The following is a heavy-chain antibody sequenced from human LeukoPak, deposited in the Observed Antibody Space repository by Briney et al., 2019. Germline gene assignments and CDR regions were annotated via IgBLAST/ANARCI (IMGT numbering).Heavy chain of an antibody. CDR3: YPHYYGSGNLNWFDP. J-gene: IGHJ5*02. D-gene: IGHD3-10*01. CDR1: GFTFTNYS. V-gene: IGHV3-21*01. Sequence: GGSLRLSCAASGFTFTNYSMNWVRQTPGKGLEWVSSISSSSTYKYYADSVKGRFTISRDNARNSLYLQMNSLGVDDTAVYYCYPHYYGSGNLNWFDPWGQGTLVTVSS. CDR2: ISSSSTYK.